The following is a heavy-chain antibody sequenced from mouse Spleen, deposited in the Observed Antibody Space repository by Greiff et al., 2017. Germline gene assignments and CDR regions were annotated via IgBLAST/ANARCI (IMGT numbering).Heavy chain of an antibody. CDR1: GYAFSSYW. CDR2: IYPGDGDT. V-gene: IGHV1-80*01. D-gene: IGHD1-1*02. CDR3: ARPGGSYEFDY. J-gene: IGHJ2*01. Sequence: QVQLQQSGAELVRPGSSVKISCKASGYAFSSYWMNWVKQRPGQGLEWIGQIYPGDGDTNYNGKFKGKATLTADKSSSTAYMQLSSLTSEDSAVYFCARPGGSYEFDYWGQGTTLTVSS.